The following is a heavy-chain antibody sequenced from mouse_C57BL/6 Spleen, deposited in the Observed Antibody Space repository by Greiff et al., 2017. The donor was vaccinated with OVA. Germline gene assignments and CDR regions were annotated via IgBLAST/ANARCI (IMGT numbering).Heavy chain of an antibody. D-gene: IGHD1-1*01. CDR3: ARVPITTVVAGDY. V-gene: IGHV1-55*01. Sequence: VQLQQPGAELVKPGASVKMSCKASGYTFTSYWITWVKQRPGQGLEWIGDIYPGSGSTNYNEKFKSKATLTVDTSSSTAYMQLSSLTSEDSAVYYCARVPITTVVAGDYWGQGTTLTVSS. J-gene: IGHJ2*01. CDR1: GYTFTSYW. CDR2: IYPGSGST.